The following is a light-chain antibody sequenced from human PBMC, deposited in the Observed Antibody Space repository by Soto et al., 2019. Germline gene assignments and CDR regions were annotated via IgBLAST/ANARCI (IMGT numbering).Light chain of an antibody. J-gene: IGLJ3*02. V-gene: IGLV2-14*01. CDR3: ATWDDSLNGPV. CDR1: SSDIGGYNY. CDR2: EVS. Sequence: QSVLTQPASVSGSPGQSITISCTGTSSDIGGYNYVSWYQQHPGKAPKLMIYEVSSRPSGVSNRFSGSKSGTSASLAISGLQSEDEADYYCATWDDSLNGPVFGGGTKLTVL.